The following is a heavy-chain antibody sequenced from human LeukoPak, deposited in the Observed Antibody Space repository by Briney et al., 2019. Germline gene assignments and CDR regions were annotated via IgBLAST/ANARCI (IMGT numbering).Heavy chain of an antibody. CDR1: GFTFYDDS. CDR3: AKDTNLYGDYVEIDY. V-gene: IGHV3-9*01. Sequence: DRPLRLFRAPSGFTFYDDSMHWVPHAPGKGLEWVSGISWNSGSIGYADSVKGRFTISRDNAKNSLYLQMNSLRAEDTALYYCAKDTNLYGDYVEIDYWGQGTLVTVSS. CDR2: ISWNSGSI. J-gene: IGHJ4*02. D-gene: IGHD4-17*01.